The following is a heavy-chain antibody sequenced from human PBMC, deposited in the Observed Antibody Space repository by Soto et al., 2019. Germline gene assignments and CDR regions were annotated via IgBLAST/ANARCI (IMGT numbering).Heavy chain of an antibody. CDR2: IIPIFGTA. V-gene: IGHV1-69*06. CDR3: ARTPYSSSWFDP. J-gene: IGHJ5*02. CDR1: GGTFSSYA. Sequence: SVKVSCKASGGTFSSYAISWVRQAPGQGLEWMGGIIPIFGTANYAQKFQGRVTITADKSTSTAYMELSSLRSEDTAVYYCARTPYSSSWFDPWGQGTLVTVSS. D-gene: IGHD6-13*01.